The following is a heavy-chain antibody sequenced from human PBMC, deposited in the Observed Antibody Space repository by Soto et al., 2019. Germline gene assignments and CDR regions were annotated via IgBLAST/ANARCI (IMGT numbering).Heavy chain of an antibody. V-gene: IGHV4-4*07. D-gene: IGHD3-3*01. J-gene: IGHJ5*02. Sequence: SETLSLTCTVTGGAISGYYWTWIRQSDGEGLEWIGRIYSSGGTNYNPSLKSRVTISLDTSMNYFSLRLSSVTAADTAVYYCARGQRFSDWFDPWGQGTLVTVSS. CDR3: ARGQRFSDWFDP. CDR1: GGAISGYY. CDR2: IYSSGGT.